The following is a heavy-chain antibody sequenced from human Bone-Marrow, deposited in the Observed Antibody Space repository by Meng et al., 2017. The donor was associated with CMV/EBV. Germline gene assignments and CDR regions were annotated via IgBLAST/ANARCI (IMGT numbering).Heavy chain of an antibody. J-gene: IGHJ4*02. Sequence: GGSLRLSCAASGFTFSSYAMHWVRQAPGKGLEWVAVISYDGSNKYYADSVKGRFTISRDNSKNTLYLQMNSLRAEDTAVYYCAKDERLSSYFDYWGQGTLVTVSS. CDR3: AKDERLSSYFDY. CDR1: GFTFSSYA. CDR2: ISYDGSNK. V-gene: IGHV3-30-3*01. D-gene: IGHD1-26*01.